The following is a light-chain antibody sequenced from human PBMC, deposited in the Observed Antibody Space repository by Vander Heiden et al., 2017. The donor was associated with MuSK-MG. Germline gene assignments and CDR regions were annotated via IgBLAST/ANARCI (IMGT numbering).Light chain of an antibody. Sequence: DIQVTQSPPSLSASIEDTITLTCRTSQSVHTYFNWYQQRPGKAPQLLIYAVSSLQTGVPSRFSGRGSGTDFTLTISGLQPEDVATYFCQQSDNIPWTFGAGTKVEVK. J-gene: IGKJ1*01. CDR1: QSVHTY. CDR3: QQSDNIPWT. V-gene: IGKV1-39*01. CDR2: AVS.